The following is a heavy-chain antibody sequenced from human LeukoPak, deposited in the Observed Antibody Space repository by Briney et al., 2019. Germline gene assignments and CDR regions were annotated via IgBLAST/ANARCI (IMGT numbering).Heavy chain of an antibody. CDR2: IYYSGST. CDR3: ARGLGEQSTDAFDI. Sequence: SETLSLTCTVSGGSISSYYWSWIRQPPGKGLEWIGYIYYSGSTNYNPSLKSRVTISVDTSKNQFSLKLSSVTAADTAVYYCARGLGEQSTDAFDIWGQGTMVTVSS. CDR1: GGSISSYY. D-gene: IGHD1/OR15-1a*01. V-gene: IGHV4-59*01. J-gene: IGHJ3*02.